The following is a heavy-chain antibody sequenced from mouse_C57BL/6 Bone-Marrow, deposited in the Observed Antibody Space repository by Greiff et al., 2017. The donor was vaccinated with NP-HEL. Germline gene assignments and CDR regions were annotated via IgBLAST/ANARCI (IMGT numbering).Heavy chain of an antibody. J-gene: IGHJ3*01. CDR3: ARGWFLFAY. Sequence: VKLMESGPELVKPGASVKISCKASGYAFSSSWMNWVKQRPGKGLEWIGRIYPGDGDTNYNGKFKGKATLTADKSSSTAYMQLSSLTSEDSAVYFCARGWFLFAYWGQGTLVTVSA. D-gene: IGHD2-3*01. V-gene: IGHV1-82*01. CDR2: IYPGDGDT. CDR1: GYAFSSSW.